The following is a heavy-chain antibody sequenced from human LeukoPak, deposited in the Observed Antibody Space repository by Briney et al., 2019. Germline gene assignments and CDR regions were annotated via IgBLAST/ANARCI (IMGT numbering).Heavy chain of an antibody. Sequence: PSETLSLTCAVYGGSFSGYYWSWIRQPPGKGLEWIGEINHSGSTNYNPSLKSRVTISVDTSKNQFSLKLSSVTAADTAAYYCARDGRSHYGSGSYSNNWFDPWGQGTLVTVSS. CDR1: GGSFSGYY. V-gene: IGHV4-34*01. J-gene: IGHJ5*02. CDR2: INHSGST. CDR3: ARDGRSHYGSGSYSNNWFDP. D-gene: IGHD3-10*01.